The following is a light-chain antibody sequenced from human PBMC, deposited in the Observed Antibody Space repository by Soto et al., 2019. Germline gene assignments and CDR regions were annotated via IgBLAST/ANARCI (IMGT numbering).Light chain of an antibody. Sequence: QSALTQPPSASGSPGQSVTISCTGTSSDVGGYNYVSWYQQYPGKAPKLMIYEVTKRPSGVPDRFSGSRSGNTAYLTVSGLQTDDEADYYCSSYAGTNNVFGTGTKLTVL. CDR2: EVT. J-gene: IGLJ1*01. CDR3: SSYAGTNNV. CDR1: SSDVGGYNY. V-gene: IGLV2-8*01.